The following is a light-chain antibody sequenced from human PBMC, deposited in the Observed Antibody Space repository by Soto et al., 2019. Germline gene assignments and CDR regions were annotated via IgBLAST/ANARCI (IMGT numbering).Light chain of an antibody. CDR2: RNN. CDR3: AAWDDTLSGVV. J-gene: IGLJ2*01. V-gene: IGLV1-47*01. Sequence: QSALTQPPSASGTPGQRVTISCSGSSSNIGSNYVYWYQQLPGTAPKLLIYRNNQRPSGVPDRFSGSKSGTSASLAISGLRSEDEADYYCAAWDDTLSGVVFGRVTEVTVL. CDR1: SSNIGSNY.